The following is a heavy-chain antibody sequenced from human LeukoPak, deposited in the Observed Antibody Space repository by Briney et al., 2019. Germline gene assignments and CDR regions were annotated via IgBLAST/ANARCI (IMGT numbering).Heavy chain of an antibody. J-gene: IGHJ6*04. D-gene: IGHD3-10*02. CDR1: GFTFTSYS. V-gene: IGHV3-48*03. CDR2: ISSSGSTI. CDR3: AELGITMVGGV. Sequence: GGSLRLSCAASGFTFTSYSMNWVRQAPGKGLEWVSYISSSGSTIYYADSVKGRFTISRDNAKNSLYLQMNSLRAEDTAVYYCAELGITMVGGVWGKGTTVTISS.